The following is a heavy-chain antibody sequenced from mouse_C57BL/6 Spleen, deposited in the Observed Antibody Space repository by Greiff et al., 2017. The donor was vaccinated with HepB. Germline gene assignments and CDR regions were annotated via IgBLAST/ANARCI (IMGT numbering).Heavy chain of an antibody. CDR1: GYTFTRYW. CDR2: IYPSDSET. CDR3: ARVFEDFFDY. J-gene: IGHJ2*01. V-gene: IGHV1-61*01. Sequence: QVQLQQPGAELVRPGSSVKLSCKASGYTFTRYWMDWVKQRPGQGLEWIGNIYPSDSETHYNQKFKDKATLTVDKSSSTAYMQLSSLTSEDSAVYYCARVFEDFFDYWGQGTTLTVSS.